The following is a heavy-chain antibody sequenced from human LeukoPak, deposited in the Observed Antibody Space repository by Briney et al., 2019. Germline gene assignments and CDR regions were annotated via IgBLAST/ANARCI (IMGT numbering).Heavy chain of an antibody. CDR1: GFTFSSYG. CDR3: AREFSGYAFDI. J-gene: IGHJ3*02. V-gene: IGHV3-30*03. Sequence: PGRSLRLSCAASGFTFSSYGIHWVRLAPSKGLEWVAVISDDGTRKYYADSVQGRFTISRDNSRNTLYLQMNSLRAEDMAVYFCAREFSGYAFDIWGQGTMVTVSS. D-gene: IGHD5-12*01. CDR2: ISDDGTRK.